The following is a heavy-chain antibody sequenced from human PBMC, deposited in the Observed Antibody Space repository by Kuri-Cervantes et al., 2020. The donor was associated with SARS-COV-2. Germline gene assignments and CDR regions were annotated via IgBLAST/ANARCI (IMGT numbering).Heavy chain of an antibody. CDR2: ICPYDSTT. CDR1: GYSFTTYC. V-gene: IGHV5-51*01. CDR3: ARLPEGEIYYYYYMDV. J-gene: IGHJ6*03. Sequence: GGSLRLSCKASGYSFTTYCIAWVRQKPGKGLEWMGTICPYDSTTTYGPSFQGQVTISADKSVDTAYLQWNNLRAADTAIYYCARLPEGEIYYYYYMDVWGKGTTVTVSS. D-gene: IGHD3-16*01.